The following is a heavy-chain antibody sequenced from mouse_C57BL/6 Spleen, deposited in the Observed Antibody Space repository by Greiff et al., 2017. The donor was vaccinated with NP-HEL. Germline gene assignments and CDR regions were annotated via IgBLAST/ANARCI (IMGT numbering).Heavy chain of an antibody. J-gene: IGHJ2*01. V-gene: IGHV1-82*01. CDR3: ARGVYFDY. Sequence: VQLKESGPELVKPGASVKISCKASGYAFSSSWMNWVKQRPGKGLEWIGRIYPGDGDTNYNGKFKGKATLTADKSSSTAYMQLSSLTSEDSAVYFCARGVYFDYWGQGTTLTVSS. CDR2: IYPGDGDT. CDR1: GYAFSSSW.